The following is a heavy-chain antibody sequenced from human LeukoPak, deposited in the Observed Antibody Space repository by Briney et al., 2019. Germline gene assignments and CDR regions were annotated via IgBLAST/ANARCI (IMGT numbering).Heavy chain of an antibody. Sequence: SSETLSLTCTVSGGSISSYYWSWIRQPPGKGLEWIGYIYYSGSTNYNPSLKSRVTISVDTSKNQFSLKLSSVTAADTAVYYCARQGRGRGYYFDYWGQGTLVTVSS. CDR3: ARQGRGRGYYFDY. V-gene: IGHV4-59*08. CDR1: GGSISSYY. CDR2: IYYSGST. J-gene: IGHJ4*02. D-gene: IGHD2-15*01.